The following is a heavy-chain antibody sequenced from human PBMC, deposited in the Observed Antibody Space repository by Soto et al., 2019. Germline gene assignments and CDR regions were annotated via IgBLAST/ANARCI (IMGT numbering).Heavy chain of an antibody. V-gene: IGHV4-39*01. CDR3: ATHLYFDWLLNWFDP. CDR2: IYYSGST. CDR1: GGSISSSSYY. J-gene: IGHJ5*02. Sequence: SETLSLTCTVSGGSISSSSYYWGWIRQPPGKGLEWIGSIYYSGSTYYNPSLKSRVTISVDTSKNQFSLKLSSVTAADTAVYYCATHLYFDWLLNWFDPWGQGTLVTVSS. D-gene: IGHD3-9*01.